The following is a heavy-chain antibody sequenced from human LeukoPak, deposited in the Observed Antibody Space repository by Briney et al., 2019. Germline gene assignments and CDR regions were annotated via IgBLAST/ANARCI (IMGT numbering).Heavy chain of an antibody. CDR1: GFTFSSYS. D-gene: IGHD1-26*01. Sequence: GGSLRLSCAASGFTFSSYSMNWVRQAPGKGLEWVSSISSSSYIYYADSVKGRFTISRDNAKNSLYLQMNSLRAEDTAVYYCARETFLVGATDYWGQGTLVTVSS. CDR2: ISSSSYI. CDR3: ARETFLVGATDY. V-gene: IGHV3-21*01. J-gene: IGHJ4*02.